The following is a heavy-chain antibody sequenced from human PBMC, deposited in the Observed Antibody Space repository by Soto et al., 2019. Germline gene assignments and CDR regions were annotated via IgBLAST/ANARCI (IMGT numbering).Heavy chain of an antibody. V-gene: IGHV1-46*01. CDR2: INPSGGST. Sequence: ASVKVSCKAFGYTFTSYYMHWVRQAPGQGLEWMGIINPSGGSTSYAQKFQGRVTMTRDTSTSTVYMELSSLRSEDTAVYYCASWGRDSSGYYTYFDYWGQGTLVTVSS. D-gene: IGHD3-22*01. J-gene: IGHJ4*02. CDR3: ASWGRDSSGYYTYFDY. CDR1: GYTFTSYY.